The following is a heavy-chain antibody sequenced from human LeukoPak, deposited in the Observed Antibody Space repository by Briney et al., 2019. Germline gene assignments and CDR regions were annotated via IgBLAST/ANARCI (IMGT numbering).Heavy chain of an antibody. CDR1: GFTFSSFW. J-gene: IGHJ4*02. Sequence: SGGSLRLSCAASGFTFSSFWMTWVRQAPGKGLEWVANIERDGSEKNYVGSVKGRFTISRDNAKNSLYLQMNSLRAEDTAVYYCARGQSGFAFWGQGTLVTVSS. CDR3: ARGQSGFAF. CDR2: IERDGSEK. D-gene: IGHD3-3*01. V-gene: IGHV3-7*05.